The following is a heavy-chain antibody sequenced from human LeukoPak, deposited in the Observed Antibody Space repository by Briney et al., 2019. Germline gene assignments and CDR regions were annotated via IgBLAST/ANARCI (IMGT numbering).Heavy chain of an antibody. D-gene: IGHD3-22*01. V-gene: IGHV1-8*01. CDR1: GYTFTSYD. CDR2: MNPNSGNT. CDR3: ARVRDYYDSSGYYEYFDY. J-gene: IGHJ4*02. Sequence: ASVKVSCKASGYTFTSYDINWVRQATGQGLEWMGWMNPNSGNTGYAQKFQGRVTMTRNTSISTAYMELSSLRSEDTAVYYGARVRDYYDSSGYYEYFDYWGQGTLVTVSS.